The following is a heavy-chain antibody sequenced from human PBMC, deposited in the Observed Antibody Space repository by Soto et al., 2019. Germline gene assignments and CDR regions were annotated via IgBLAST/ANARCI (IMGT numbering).Heavy chain of an antibody. CDR1: GFTFSSYA. CDR2: ISYAGSNK. Sequence: QVQLVESGGGGVQPGRSLRLSCAASGFTFSSYAMHWVRQAPGKGLEWVAVISYAGSNKYYADSVKGRFTISRENSKNTLYLQMNSLRAEDTAVYYCARDGAAAGLNWFDPWGQGTLVTVSS. CDR3: ARDGAAAGLNWFDP. V-gene: IGHV3-30-3*01. D-gene: IGHD6-13*01. J-gene: IGHJ5*02.